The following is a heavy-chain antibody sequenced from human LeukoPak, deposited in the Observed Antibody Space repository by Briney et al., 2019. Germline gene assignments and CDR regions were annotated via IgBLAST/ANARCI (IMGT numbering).Heavy chain of an antibody. CDR3: AKVRTGRTYYYDSSGSRGKTWPDYYFDY. V-gene: IGHV1-46*01. CDR1: GYTFTSYY. D-gene: IGHD3-22*01. Sequence: ASVKVSCKASGYTFTSYYMHWVRQAPGQGLEWMGIINPSGGSTSYAQKFQGRVTMTRDTSTSTVYMELSSLRSEDTAVYYCAKVRTGRTYYYDSSGSRGKTWPDYYFDYWGQGTLVTVSS. CDR2: INPSGGST. J-gene: IGHJ4*02.